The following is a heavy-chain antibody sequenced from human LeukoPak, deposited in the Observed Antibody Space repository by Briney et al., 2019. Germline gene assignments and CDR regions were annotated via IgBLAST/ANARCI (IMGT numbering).Heavy chain of an antibody. J-gene: IGHJ4*02. CDR3: ARDLYDSSGLDY. D-gene: IGHD3-22*01. CDR2: ISSSSSYI. CDR1: GFIFSSYS. V-gene: IGHV3-21*01. Sequence: PGGSLRLSCAASGFIFSSYSMNWVRQAPGKGLEWVSSISSSSSYIYYADSVKGRFTISRDNAKNSLYLQMNSLGAEDTAVYYCARDLYDSSGLDYWGQGTLVTVSS.